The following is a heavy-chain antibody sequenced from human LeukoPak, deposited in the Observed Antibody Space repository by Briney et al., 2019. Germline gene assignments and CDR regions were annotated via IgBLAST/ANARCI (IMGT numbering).Heavy chain of an antibody. J-gene: IGHJ4*02. CDR3: ASRPNDYGDYALFDY. V-gene: IGHV4-38-2*02. CDR1: GYSISSGYY. CDR2: IYHSGST. D-gene: IGHD4-17*01. Sequence: SETLSLTCTVSGYSISSGYYWGWIRQPPGKGLEWIGSIYHSGSTYYNPSLKSRVTISVDTSKNQFSLKLSSVTAADTAVYYCASRPNDYGDYALFDYWGQGTLVTVSS.